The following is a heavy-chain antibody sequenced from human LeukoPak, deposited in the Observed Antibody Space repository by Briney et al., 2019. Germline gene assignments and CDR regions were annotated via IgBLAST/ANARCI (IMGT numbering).Heavy chain of an antibody. Sequence: SVEVSCKASGGTFSSYAISWVRQAPGQGLKWMGRIIPIFGTANYAQKFQGRVTITTDESTSTAYMELSSLRSEDTAVYYCARGGYSYGTSFDYWGQGTLVTVSS. D-gene: IGHD5-18*01. J-gene: IGHJ4*02. CDR2: IIPIFGTA. CDR3: ARGGYSYGTSFDY. CDR1: GGTFSSYA. V-gene: IGHV1-69*05.